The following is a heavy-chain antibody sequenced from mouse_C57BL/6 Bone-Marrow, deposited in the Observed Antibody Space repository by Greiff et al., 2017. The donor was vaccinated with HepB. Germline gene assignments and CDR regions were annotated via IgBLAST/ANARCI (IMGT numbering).Heavy chain of an antibody. J-gene: IGHJ1*03. CDR1: GYTFTDYY. CDR2: INPYNGGT. CDR3: AREGLGTVVAPGYFDV. D-gene: IGHD1-1*01. V-gene: IGHV1-19*01. Sequence: VQLQQSGPVLVKPGASVKMSCKASGYTFTDYYMNWVKQSHGKSLEWIGVINPYNGGTSYNQKFKGKATLTVDKSSSTAYMELNSLTSEDSAVYYCAREGLGTVVAPGYFDVWGTGTTVTVSS.